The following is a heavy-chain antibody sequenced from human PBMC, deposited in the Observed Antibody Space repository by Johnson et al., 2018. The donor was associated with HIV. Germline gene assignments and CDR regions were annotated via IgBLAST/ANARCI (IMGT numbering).Heavy chain of an antibody. J-gene: IGHJ3*02. Sequence: QVRLVESGGGLVQPGRSLRLSCAASGFTFSSYTMHWVRQAPGKGLEWVTSISNDGSNKFYAESVKGRFTISRDNSRNTLDLQMNNLRPADTAVYYCVKEGTTVTTFLVYHIWGQGTRVTVSS. CDR3: VKEGTTVTTFLVYHI. D-gene: IGHD4-11*01. CDR1: GFTFSSYT. V-gene: IGHV3-30*18. CDR2: ISNDGSNK.